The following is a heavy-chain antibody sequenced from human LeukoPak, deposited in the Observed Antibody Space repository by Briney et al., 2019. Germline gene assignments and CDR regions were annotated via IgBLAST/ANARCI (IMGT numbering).Heavy chain of an antibody. Sequence: TGGSLRLSCAASGFTVSSNYMSWVRQAPGKGLEGVSVIYSGGSTYYADSVKGRFTISRHNSKNTLYLQMNSLRAEDTAVYYCAREGSYDSSGYYYPGYFDYWGQGTLVTVSS. CDR2: IYSGGST. V-gene: IGHV3-53*04. CDR3: AREGSYDSSGYYYPGYFDY. D-gene: IGHD3-22*01. J-gene: IGHJ4*02. CDR1: GFTVSSNY.